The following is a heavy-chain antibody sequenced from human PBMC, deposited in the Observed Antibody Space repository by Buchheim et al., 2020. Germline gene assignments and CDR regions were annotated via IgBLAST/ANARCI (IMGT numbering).Heavy chain of an antibody. V-gene: IGHV3-23*01. CDR2: IGGSISRT. Sequence: EVQLLESGGGLVQPGGSLRLSCAASGFTFSSYALNWVRQAPGKGLEWVSGIGGSISRTYYADSVKGRITTSRDITKNPMYLQMNSLRAEDTAVYYCAKGACSSTSCYAGGYFDNWGQGTL. D-gene: IGHD2-2*01. CDR3: AKGACSSTSCYAGGYFDN. CDR1: GFTFSSYA. J-gene: IGHJ4*02.